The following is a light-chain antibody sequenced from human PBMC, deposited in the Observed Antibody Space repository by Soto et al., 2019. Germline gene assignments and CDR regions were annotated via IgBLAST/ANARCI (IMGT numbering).Light chain of an antibody. CDR1: SSDVGNYHL. CDR2: EGI. V-gene: IGLV2-23*01. CDR3: CSYGSGRIYV. Sequence: QSVLTQPASVSGSPGQSITISCTGTSSDVGNYHLVSWYQQHPGKAPKLLIYEGIKRPSGVCNRFSGSKSGNTASLTISGLQAEDETDYYCCSYGSGRIYVFGTGTKLTVL. J-gene: IGLJ1*01.